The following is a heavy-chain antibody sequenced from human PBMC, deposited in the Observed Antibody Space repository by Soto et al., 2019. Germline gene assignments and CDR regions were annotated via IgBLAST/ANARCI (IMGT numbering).Heavy chain of an antibody. J-gene: IGHJ4*02. CDR1: GFSFSGYT. Sequence: EVQRLESGGHLIQPGESLRLSCAASGFSFSGYTMNWVRQAQGKGLEWISGINGGGGTTYYADSVKGRFTISRDDSKNILYLQMNSPRAEDTAIYYCAKDRHPDGIWTFDYWGRGTLVTVSS. V-gene: IGHV3-23*01. D-gene: IGHD3-9*01. CDR2: INGGGGTT. CDR3: AKDRHPDGIWTFDY.